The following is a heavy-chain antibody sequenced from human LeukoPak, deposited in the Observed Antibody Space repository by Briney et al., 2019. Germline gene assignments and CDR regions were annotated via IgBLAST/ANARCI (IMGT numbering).Heavy chain of an antibody. V-gene: IGHV3-33*01. Sequence: GRSLRLSCAASGFTFSSYGMHWVRQAPGKGLEWVSVIWYDGINKYYADSMKGRFTISRDNSKNTLYLQMNSLRAEDTAVYHCARAATGTHLLDIWGQGTMVTVSS. CDR3: ARAATGTHLLDI. CDR2: IWYDGINK. D-gene: IGHD1-1*01. CDR1: GFTFSSYG. J-gene: IGHJ3*02.